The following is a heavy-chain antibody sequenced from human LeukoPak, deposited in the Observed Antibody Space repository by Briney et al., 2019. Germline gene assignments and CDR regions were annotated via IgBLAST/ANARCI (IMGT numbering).Heavy chain of an antibody. V-gene: IGHV1-18*01. CDR2: ISAYNGNT. CDR1: VYTFTSYG. CDR3: ARSGNTLTGYYKARFDY. J-gene: IGHJ4*02. Sequence: ASVKVSCKASVYTFTSYGISWVRQAPGQGLEWMGWISAYNGNTNYAQKLQGRVTMTTDTSTSTAYMELRSLRSDDTAVYYCARSGNTLTGYYKARFDYWGQGTLVTVSS. D-gene: IGHD3-9*01.